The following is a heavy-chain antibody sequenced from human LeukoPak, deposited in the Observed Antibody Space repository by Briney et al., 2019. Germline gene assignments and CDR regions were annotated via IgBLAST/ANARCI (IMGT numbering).Heavy chain of an antibody. CDR2: IKQDGSEK. V-gene: IGHV3-7*01. J-gene: IGHJ4*02. CDR3: ARDLGDSSGYFVVDY. D-gene: IGHD3-22*01. Sequence: PGGSLRLSCAASGFTFSSYWMSWVRQAPGKGLEWVGNIKQDGSEKYYVDSVKGRFTISRDNAKNSLYLQMNSLRAEDTAVYYCARDLGDSSGYFVVDYWGQGTLVTVSS. CDR1: GFTFSSYW.